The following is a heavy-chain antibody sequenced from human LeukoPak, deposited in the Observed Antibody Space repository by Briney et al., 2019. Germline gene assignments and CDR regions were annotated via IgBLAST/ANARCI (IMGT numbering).Heavy chain of an antibody. V-gene: IGHV3-21*01. CDR1: GFTFSSYS. CDR2: ISSSSYI. Sequence: PGGSLRLSCAASGFTFSSYSMNWVRQAPGKGLEWVSSISSSSYIYYADSVKGRFTISRDNAKNSLYLQMNSLRAEDTAVYYCASLTGRYCSGGSCSPFDYWGQGTLVTVSS. CDR3: ASLTGRYCSGGSCSPFDY. D-gene: IGHD2-15*01. J-gene: IGHJ4*02.